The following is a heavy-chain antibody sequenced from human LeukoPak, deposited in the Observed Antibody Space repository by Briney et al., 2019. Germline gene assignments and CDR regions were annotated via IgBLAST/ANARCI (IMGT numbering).Heavy chain of an antibody. CDR1: GLTHRRNY. D-gene: IGHD5-18*01. CDR3: ARVLITVDTAMVRGYGMDV. Sequence: GGSLRLSCAASGLTHRRNYMSWVRQATGKGLEWVSVIYSGGRTYYAASVSGRFTISRDNSKNTLYLGMSSLRAEDTAVYYCARVLITVDTAMVRGYGMDVWGKGTTVTVSS. CDR2: IYSGGRT. J-gene: IGHJ6*04. V-gene: IGHV3-53*01.